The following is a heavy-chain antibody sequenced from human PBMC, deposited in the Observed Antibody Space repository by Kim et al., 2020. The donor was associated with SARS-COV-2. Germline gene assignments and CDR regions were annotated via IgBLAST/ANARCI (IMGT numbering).Heavy chain of an antibody. CDR3: ARSLGCSSGYYPILDY. J-gene: IGHJ4*01. V-gene: IGHV3-13*04. CDR2: IGTAGDT. Sequence: GGSLRLSCAASGFIFSSYDMHWVRQATGKGLEWVSAIGTAGDTYYPGSVKGRFTISRENAKDSLYLQMNNLRAEDTAVDYCARSLGCSSGYYPILDYWS. CDR1: GFIFSSYD. D-gene: IGHD3-22*01.